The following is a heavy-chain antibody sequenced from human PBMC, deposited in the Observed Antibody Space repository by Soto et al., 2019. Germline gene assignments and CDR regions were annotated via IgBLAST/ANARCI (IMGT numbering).Heavy chain of an antibody. J-gene: IGHJ4*02. CDR2: INGGGSSA. D-gene: IGHD5-12*01. CDR3: TRGGGYSGYDPFDY. V-gene: IGHV3-74*01. Sequence: EVQLVESGGDLVQPGGSLRLSCAASGFSFSIFWMHWVRQAPGKGLVWVSSINGGGSSADYADSVKGRSTFSRDNAKNTVYLQMNSLRAEDTAVYYCTRGGGYSGYDPFDYWGQGTLVTVSS. CDR1: GFSFSIFW.